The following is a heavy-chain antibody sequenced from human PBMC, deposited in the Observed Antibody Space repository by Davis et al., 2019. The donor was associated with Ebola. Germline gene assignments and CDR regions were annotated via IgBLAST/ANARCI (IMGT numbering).Heavy chain of an antibody. J-gene: IGHJ6*03. Sequence: SVKVSCKASGGTFSSYAISWVRQAPGQGLEWMGGIIPIFGTANYAQKFQGRVTITADESTSTAYMELSSLRAEDTAVYYCARDVYCSSTSCYLYYYYYMDVWGKGTTVTVSS. CDR2: IIPIFGTA. V-gene: IGHV1-69*13. CDR1: GGTFSSYA. CDR3: ARDVYCSSTSCYLYYYYYMDV. D-gene: IGHD2-2*01.